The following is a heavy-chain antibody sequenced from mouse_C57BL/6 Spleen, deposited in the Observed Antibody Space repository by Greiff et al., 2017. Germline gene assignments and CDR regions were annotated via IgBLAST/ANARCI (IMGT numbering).Heavy chain of an antibody. D-gene: IGHD2-3*01. Sequence: VQLQQSGTVLARPGASVKMSCKTSGYTFTSYWMHWVKQRPGQGLEWIGAIYPGNSDTSYKQKFKGKAKLTAVTTTSTAYMELSSLTNEDTAVYYCTDGGLALFDYWGQGTTLTVSS. V-gene: IGHV1-5*01. J-gene: IGHJ2*01. CDR1: GYTFTSYW. CDR3: TDGGLALFDY. CDR2: IYPGNSDT.